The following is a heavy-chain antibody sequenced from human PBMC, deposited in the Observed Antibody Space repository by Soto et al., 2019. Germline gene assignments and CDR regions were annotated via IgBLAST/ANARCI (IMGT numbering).Heavy chain of an antibody. CDR2: ISSSSSYI. CDR1: GFTFSSYS. J-gene: IGHJ3*02. D-gene: IGHD2-2*01. CDR3: AWECSGTSCYEDAFDI. Sequence: EVQLVESGGGLVKPGGSLRLSCAASGFTFSSYSMNWVRQAPGKGLEWVSSISSSSSYIYYADSVKGRFTISRDNAKNSRYLQMNSMRAGDTAVYDGAWECSGTSCYEDAFDIWGQGTMVTVSS. V-gene: IGHV3-21*01.